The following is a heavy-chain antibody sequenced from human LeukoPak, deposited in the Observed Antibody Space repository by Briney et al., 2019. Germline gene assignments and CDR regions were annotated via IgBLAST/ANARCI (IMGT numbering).Heavy chain of an antibody. Sequence: GGSLRLSCAASGFTFSSNAMSWVRQPPGQGLGWVSAISGSGGSTYYADSVKGRFTISRDNSKNTLYLQMNSLRAEDTAVYYCAKDRELFGELHPLDYWGQGTLVTVSS. D-gene: IGHD3-10*01. V-gene: IGHV3-23*01. CDR1: GFTFSSNA. CDR2: ISGSGGST. J-gene: IGHJ4*02. CDR3: AKDRELFGELHPLDY.